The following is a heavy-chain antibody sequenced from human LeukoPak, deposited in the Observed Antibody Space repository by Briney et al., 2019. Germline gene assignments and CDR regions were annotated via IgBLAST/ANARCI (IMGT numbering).Heavy chain of an antibody. J-gene: IGHJ4*02. V-gene: IGHV3-23*01. D-gene: IGHD2-2*01. Sequence: GGSLRLSCAASGFTFSSYAMSWVRQAPGKGLEWVSAISGSGGSTYYADSVKGRFTISRDNSKNTLYLQMNSLRAEDTAVYYCARGSHIVVVPAADFDYWGQGTLVTVSS. CDR3: ARGSHIVVVPAADFDY. CDR2: ISGSGGST. CDR1: GFTFSSYA.